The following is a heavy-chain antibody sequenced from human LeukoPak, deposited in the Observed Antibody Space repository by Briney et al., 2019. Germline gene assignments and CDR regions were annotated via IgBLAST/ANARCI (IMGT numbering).Heavy chain of an antibody. J-gene: IGHJ4*02. CDR2: IYHSGST. CDR3: AREYSTSSEGDYFDY. V-gene: IGHV4-59*01. D-gene: IGHD6-6*01. Sequence: SETLSLTCTVSGASITTYYWNWIRQPPGKELEWIGYIYHSGSTNYNPSLKSRVTISLDTSRNQFSLRLSSVTAADTAIYFCAREYSTSSEGDYFDYWGQGSLVTVSS. CDR1: GASITTYY.